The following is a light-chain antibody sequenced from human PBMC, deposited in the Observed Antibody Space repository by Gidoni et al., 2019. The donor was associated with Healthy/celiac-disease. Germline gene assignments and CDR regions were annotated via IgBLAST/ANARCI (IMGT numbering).Light chain of an antibody. V-gene: IGKV3-11*01. CDR2: DAS. CDR3: QQRSNWLT. J-gene: IGKJ3*01. CDR1: QSVSSY. Sequence: EIVLTQSPATLSLSQGERANLSCRASQSVSSYLAWYQQKPGQAPRLLIYDASNRATGIPARFSGSGSGTDFTLTISSLEPEDFAVYYCQQRSNWLTFGPGTKVDIK.